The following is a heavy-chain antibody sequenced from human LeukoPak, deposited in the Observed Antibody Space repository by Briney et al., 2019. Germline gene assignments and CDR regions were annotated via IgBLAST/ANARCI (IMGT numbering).Heavy chain of an antibody. CDR1: GGSFRGYY. Sequence: SETLSLTCAVYGGSFRGYYWSWIRQPPAKGLEWIGEINHSGSTNYNPSLKSRVTISVDTSKNQFSLKLSSVTAADTAVYYCVRTMIVVAYIWDYWGQGTLVTVSS. V-gene: IGHV4-34*01. J-gene: IGHJ4*02. D-gene: IGHD3-22*01. CDR3: VRTMIVVAYIWDY. CDR2: INHSGST.